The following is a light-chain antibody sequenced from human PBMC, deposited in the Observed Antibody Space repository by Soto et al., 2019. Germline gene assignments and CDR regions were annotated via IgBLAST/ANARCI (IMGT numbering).Light chain of an antibody. J-gene: IGLJ3*02. Sequence: QSVLTQSPSASASLGASVKLTCTLSSGHSSYAIAWHQQRPEKGPRYLMRVNSDGSHNKGDGIPDRFSGSSSGAERYLTISSLQSEDEADYYCQTWATGINWVFGGGTKLTVL. CDR1: SGHSSYA. CDR3: QTWATGINWV. CDR2: VNSDGSH. V-gene: IGLV4-69*01.